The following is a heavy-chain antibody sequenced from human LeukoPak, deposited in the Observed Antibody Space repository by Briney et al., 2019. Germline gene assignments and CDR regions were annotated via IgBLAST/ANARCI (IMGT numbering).Heavy chain of an antibody. Sequence: ASVKVSCKASGYTFTSYGISWVRQAPGQGLEWMGWISAYNGNTNYAQKLQGRVTMTTDTSTSTAYMELRSLRSDDTAVYYCARVGGYSYARYYYYYYMDVWGKGTTVTVSS. J-gene: IGHJ6*03. D-gene: IGHD5-18*01. CDR2: ISAYNGNT. V-gene: IGHV1-18*01. CDR1: GYTFTSYG. CDR3: ARVGGYSYARYYYYYYMDV.